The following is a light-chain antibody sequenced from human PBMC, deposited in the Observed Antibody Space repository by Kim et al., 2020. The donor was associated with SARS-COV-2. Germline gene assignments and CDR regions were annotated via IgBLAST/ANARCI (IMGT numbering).Light chain of an antibody. Sequence: SVGDRVTITCRASQSISTWLAWYQQKPGKAPKLLIYKASTLESGVPSRFSGRGSGTEFTLTISSLQPDDFATYYCQQYDSKSPRTFGQGTKVDIK. CDR2: KAS. J-gene: IGKJ1*01. V-gene: IGKV1-5*03. CDR1: QSISTW. CDR3: QQYDSKSPRT.